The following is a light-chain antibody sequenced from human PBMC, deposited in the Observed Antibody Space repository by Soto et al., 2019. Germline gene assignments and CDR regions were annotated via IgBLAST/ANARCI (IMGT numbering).Light chain of an antibody. CDR2: AAS. CDR3: QQSYNTPLT. J-gene: IGKJ4*01. Sequence: DIHITQSPSSLSASLGDRVTITCRTSQNISTNLNWYQQKPGKAPNLLIYAASTLQSGVPSRFSGRGSGTDFTLTVSSLQPADFATYYCQQSYNTPLTFGGGTKVEIK. V-gene: IGKV1-39*01. CDR1: QNISTN.